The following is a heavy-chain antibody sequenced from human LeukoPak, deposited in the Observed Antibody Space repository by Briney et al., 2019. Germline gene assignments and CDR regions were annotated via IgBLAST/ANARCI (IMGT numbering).Heavy chain of an antibody. CDR2: IYPGDPDT. J-gene: IGHJ4*02. D-gene: IGHD2-21*02. CDR1: GYSFTSYW. Sequence: GESLKISCKGSGYSFTSYWIGWVRQMPGKGLEWMGIIYPGDPDTRYSPSFQGQVTISANKSISTTYLQWSSLKASDTAMYYCARRDCGGDCYSRGGFDYWGQGSLVTVSS. V-gene: IGHV5-51*01. CDR3: ARRDCGGDCYSRGGFDY.